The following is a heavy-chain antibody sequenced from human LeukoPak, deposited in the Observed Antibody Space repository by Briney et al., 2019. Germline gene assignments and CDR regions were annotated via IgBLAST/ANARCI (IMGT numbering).Heavy chain of an antibody. Sequence: SETLSLTCTVSGGSISSGGYYWSWIRQHPGKGLEWIGYIYYSGSTYYNPSLKSRVTISVDTSKNQFSLKLSSVTAADTAVYYCARDDTAVPSAFDYWGQGTLVTVSS. D-gene: IGHD5-18*01. J-gene: IGHJ4*02. V-gene: IGHV4-31*03. CDR2: IYYSGST. CDR3: ARDDTAVPSAFDY. CDR1: GGSISSGGYY.